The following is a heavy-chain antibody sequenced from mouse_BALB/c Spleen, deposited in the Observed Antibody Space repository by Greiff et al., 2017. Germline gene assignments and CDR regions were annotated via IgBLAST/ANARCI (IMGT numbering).Heavy chain of an antibody. D-gene: IGHD2-3*01. CDR2: IDPSDSYT. J-gene: IGHJ4*01. CDR3: ARVYDGYPHAMDY. V-gene: IGHV1-69*02. CDR1: GYTFTSYW. Sequence: QVQLQQPGAELVKPGASVKLSCKASGYTFTSYWMHWVKQRPGQGLEWIGEIDPSDSYTNYNQKFKGKATLTVDKSSSTAYMQLSSLTSEDSAVYSCARVYDGYPHAMDYWGQGTSVTVSA.